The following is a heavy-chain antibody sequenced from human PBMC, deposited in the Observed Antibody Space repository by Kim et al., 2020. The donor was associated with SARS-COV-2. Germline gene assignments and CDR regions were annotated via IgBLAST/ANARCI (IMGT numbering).Heavy chain of an antibody. V-gene: IGHV4-59*13. CDR3: ARGLRTAMWVVVPAAIRDNWFDP. CDR1: GGSISSYY. D-gene: IGHD2-2*01. J-gene: IGHJ5*02. Sequence: SETLSLTCTVSGGSISSYYWSWIRQPPGKGLEWIGYIYYSGSTNYNPSLKSRVTISVDTSKNQFSLKLSSVTAADTAVYYCARGLRTAMWVVVPAAIRDNWFDPWGQGTLVTVSS. CDR2: IYYSGST.